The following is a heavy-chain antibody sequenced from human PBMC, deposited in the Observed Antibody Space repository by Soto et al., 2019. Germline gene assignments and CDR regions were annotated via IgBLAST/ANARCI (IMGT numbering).Heavy chain of an antibody. V-gene: IGHV3-74*01. J-gene: IGHJ3*01. CDR1: GLTFSRYW. CDR3: TRDSYSASDSSGY. D-gene: IGHD3-22*01. Sequence: EAQMVESGGDIVQPGGSLRLYCPGSGLTFSRYWMHWVRQVPGKGLVWVARINSDGSNTDYADSVKGRFTISRDKAKNTVCLQMNSLRAEDTAVYYCTRDSYSASDSSGYWGQGTMVTVSS. CDR2: INSDGSNT.